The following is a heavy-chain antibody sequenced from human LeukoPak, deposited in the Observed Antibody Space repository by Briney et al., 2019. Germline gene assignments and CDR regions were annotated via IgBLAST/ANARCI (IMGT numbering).Heavy chain of an antibody. J-gene: IGHJ4*02. Sequence: GGSLRLSCAASGFTFTSYSMSWVRQAPGKGLEWVSGTSDRGDYTYYADSVKGRFTISRDSSKNTLFLQMNSLRAEDTAVYYCAASLPNIVVVPATKGPFGYWGQGALVTVSS. CDR1: GFTFTSYS. V-gene: IGHV3-23*01. CDR3: AASLPNIVVVPATKGPFGY. D-gene: IGHD2-2*01. CDR2: TSDRGDYT.